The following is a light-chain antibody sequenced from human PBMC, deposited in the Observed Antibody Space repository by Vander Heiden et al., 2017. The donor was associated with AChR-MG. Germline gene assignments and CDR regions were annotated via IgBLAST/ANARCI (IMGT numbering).Light chain of an antibody. V-gene: IGLV2-8*01. CDR2: EVR. J-gene: IGLJ2*01. Sequence: QSALTQPPSASGSPVQPVSISFTGTNMDVGGCNCVSWVKQYPGKSQKLMIYEVRKRPSGVPDRFSGSKSGKTASLTVSGLQADDEADYYGSSDASGNNPHVEFGGGTKLTVL. CDR3: SSDASGNNPHVE. CDR1: NMDVGGCNC.